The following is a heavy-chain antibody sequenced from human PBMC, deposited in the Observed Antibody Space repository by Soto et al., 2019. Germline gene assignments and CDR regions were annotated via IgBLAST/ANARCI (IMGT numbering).Heavy chain of an antibody. J-gene: IGHJ6*02. CDR3: AKDNKGSSLYCYYGMDV. D-gene: IGHD6-13*01. CDR1: GFTFDDYA. V-gene: IGHV3-9*01. Sequence: EVQLVESGGGLVQPGRSLRLSCAASGFTFDDYAMHWVRQAPGKGLEWVSGISWNRGSIGYADSVKGRFTISRDNAKNSLYLQMNSLRAEDTALYYCAKDNKGSSLYCYYGMDVWGQGTTVTVSS. CDR2: ISWNRGSI.